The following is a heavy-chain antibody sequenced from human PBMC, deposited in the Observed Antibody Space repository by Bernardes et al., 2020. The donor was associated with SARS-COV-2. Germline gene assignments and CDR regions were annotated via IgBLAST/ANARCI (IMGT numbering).Heavy chain of an antibody. V-gene: IGHV3-11*01. D-gene: IGHD3-22*01. CDR3: AREASFYFYSGAYRF. Sequence: GGSLRLSCVASGFTFGDYYMTWIRQAPGKGLEWISYISSSGSAVYYADSVKGRFAVSRDNARESLYLDMDSLRAEDSAVYYCAREASFYFYSGAYRFWGQGTLVAVSS. CDR2: ISSSGSAV. CDR1: GFTFGDYY. J-gene: IGHJ4*02.